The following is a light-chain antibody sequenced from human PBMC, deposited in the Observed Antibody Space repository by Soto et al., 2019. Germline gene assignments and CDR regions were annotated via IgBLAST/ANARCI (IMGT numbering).Light chain of an antibody. CDR2: EDS. V-gene: IGLV2-23*01. CDR3: CSYSGSSTLL. Sequence: QSVLTQSASASGSPGQSITISCTGTSSDVGNYNLVSWYQQHPGKAPKLMIYEDSKRPSGVSDRFSGSKSGNTASLTISGLQPEDEADYYCCSYSGSSTLLFGGGTKLTVL. CDR1: SSDVGNYNL. J-gene: IGLJ2*01.